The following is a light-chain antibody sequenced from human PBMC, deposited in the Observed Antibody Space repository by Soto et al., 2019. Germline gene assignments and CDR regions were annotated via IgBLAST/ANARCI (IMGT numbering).Light chain of an antibody. CDR2: DAS. J-gene: IGKJ3*01. CDR3: QQCDYLPI. Sequence: DLQMTQSPSSLSASVGDRVTITCQASQDITSYLNWYQHKPGKAPKLLIYDASILEAGVPPRFSGSGSGTDFTLTISSLQPEDVATYYCQQCDYLPIFGPGTTVDFK. CDR1: QDITSY. V-gene: IGKV1-33*01.